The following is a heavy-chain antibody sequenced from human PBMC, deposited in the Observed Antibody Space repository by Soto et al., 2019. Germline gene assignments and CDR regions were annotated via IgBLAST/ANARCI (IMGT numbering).Heavy chain of an antibody. CDR2: ISGSGGST. J-gene: IGHJ4*02. CDR1: GFMFANYA. D-gene: IGHD5-18*01. CDR3: AKGEYSYGPRY. Sequence: GGSLRLSCAASGFMFANYAMGWVRRAPGKGLEWVSAISGSGGSTYYADSVKGRFTISRDNSKNTLYLQMNSLRAEDTAVYYCAKGEYSYGPRYWGQGTLVTVSS. V-gene: IGHV3-23*01.